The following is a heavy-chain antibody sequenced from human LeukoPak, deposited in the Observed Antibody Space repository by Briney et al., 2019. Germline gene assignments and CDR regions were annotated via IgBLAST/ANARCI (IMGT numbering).Heavy chain of an antibody. Sequence: SGVSLRLSCATPGFTFSSYAMDWVRQAPGKGLEGVSSISSGGNYKYYGDSVWGRFTISRDDAKNSLYLEMNSLRAEDTAVYYCARDTRQTSVTNFDSWGQGTLVIVS. J-gene: IGHJ4*02. CDR1: GFTFSSYA. CDR2: ISSGGNYK. CDR3: ARDTRQTSVTNFDS. D-gene: IGHD4-17*01. V-gene: IGHV3-21*06.